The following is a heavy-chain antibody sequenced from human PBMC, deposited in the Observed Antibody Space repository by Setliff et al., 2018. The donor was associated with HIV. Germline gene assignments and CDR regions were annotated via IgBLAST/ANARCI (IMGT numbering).Heavy chain of an antibody. CDR1: GFTFTGYY. D-gene: IGHD1-26*01. J-gene: IGHJ6*02. Sequence: LRLSCAASGFTFTGYYMSWVRQAPGKGLEWLSYINLGGDGTYYADSVKGRFSVSRDNAKNSLFLQMNSLRAEDTAVYYCARCKREQIYHHSYGMDVWGQGTTVTVSS. CDR3: ARCKREQIYHHSYGMDV. CDR2: INLGGDGT. V-gene: IGHV3-11*04.